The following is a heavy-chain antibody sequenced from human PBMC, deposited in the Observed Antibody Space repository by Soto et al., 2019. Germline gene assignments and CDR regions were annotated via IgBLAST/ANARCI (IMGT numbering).Heavy chain of an antibody. V-gene: IGHV4-59*01. D-gene: IGHD2-21*01. CDR3: ATGLFVPDNYFYYGVDV. CDR2: IYYRGST. Sequence: SVTHCVSCTVSGGTFGNYGGSWILQPTGKGLEWIGYIYYRGSTNYNPSLKSRATISIDTSKHQLALRLSSVTAADSAVYYCATGLFVPDNYFYYGVDVWGHGTAVTVSS. CDR1: GGTFGNYG. J-gene: IGHJ6*02.